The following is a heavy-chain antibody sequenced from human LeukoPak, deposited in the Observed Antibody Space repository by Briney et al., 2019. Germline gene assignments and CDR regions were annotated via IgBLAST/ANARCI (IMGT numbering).Heavy chain of an antibody. J-gene: IGHJ4*02. CDR2: LSGSGAST. CDR3: AKDQSYGFDY. CDR1: GFAFSTYA. Sequence: TGGSLRLSCAASGFAFSTYAMSWVRQAPGKGLEWVSALSGSGASTYYADSVKGRFTISRDNSKNTLHLQMNSLRAEDTAVYYCAKDQSYGFDYWGQGTLVTVSS. V-gene: IGHV3-23*01. D-gene: IGHD5-18*01.